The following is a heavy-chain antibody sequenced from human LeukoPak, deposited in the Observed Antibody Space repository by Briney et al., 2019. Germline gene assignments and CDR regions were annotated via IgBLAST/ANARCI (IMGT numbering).Heavy chain of an antibody. D-gene: IGHD2-15*01. CDR3: ATQAAGGPLEY. CDR2: IYYTGSI. V-gene: IGHV4-39*01. Sequence: SETLSLTCTVSGDSISSSSYYWAWIRQPPGKGLEWIGSIYYTGSIHYIPSLKSRVTISLDTSKNQSSLNLSSVTAADTAVYYCATQAAGGPLEYWGQGTLVTVSS. J-gene: IGHJ4*02. CDR1: GDSISSSSYY.